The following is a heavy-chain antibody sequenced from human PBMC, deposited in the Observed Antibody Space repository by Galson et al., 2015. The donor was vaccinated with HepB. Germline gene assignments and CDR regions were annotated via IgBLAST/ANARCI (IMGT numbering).Heavy chain of an antibody. D-gene: IGHD1-26*01. CDR2: IYHSGST. J-gene: IGHJ3*02. CDR3: ARLQWELAREAFDI. V-gene: IGHV4-4*02. CDR1: GGSISSRNW. Sequence: SETLSLTCAVSGGSISSRNWWSWVRQPPGKGLEWIGEIYHSGSTNYNPSLKSQVTISVDKSKNQFSLKVNSVTAADTAVYYCARLQWELAREAFDIWGQGTMVTVSS.